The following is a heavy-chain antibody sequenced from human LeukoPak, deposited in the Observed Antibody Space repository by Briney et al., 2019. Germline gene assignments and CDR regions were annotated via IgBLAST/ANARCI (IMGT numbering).Heavy chain of an antibody. CDR3: APLGRRYCSGGSCRRRGFDY. CDR1: GGSISSSSYY. D-gene: IGHD2-15*01. Sequence: SETLSLTCTVSGGSISSSSYYWGWIRQPPGKGLEWIGSIYYSGSTYYNPSLKSRVTISVDTSKNQFSLKLSSVTAADTAVYYCAPLGRRYCSGGSCRRRGFDYWGQGTLVTVSS. CDR2: IYYSGST. V-gene: IGHV4-39*07. J-gene: IGHJ4*02.